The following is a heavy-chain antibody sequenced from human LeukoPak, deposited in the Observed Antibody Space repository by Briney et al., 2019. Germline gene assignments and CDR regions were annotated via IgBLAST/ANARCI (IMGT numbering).Heavy chain of an antibody. V-gene: IGHV3-7*01. CDR3: AEGSRIVA. J-gene: IGHJ5*02. CDR1: GCTFSSYW. Sequence: PGGSLRLSCEASGCTFSSYWMSWVRQAPAKGLEWVANINYDGGEEYYVDSVKGRFTISRDNAKNSLYLQMNSLRAEDTAVYYCAEGSRIVAWGQGTRVTVSS. D-gene: IGHD1-26*01. CDR2: INYDGGEE.